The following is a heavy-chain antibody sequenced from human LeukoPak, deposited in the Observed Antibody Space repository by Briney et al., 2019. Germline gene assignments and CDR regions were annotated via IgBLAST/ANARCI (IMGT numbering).Heavy chain of an antibody. CDR2: ISGSGGST. D-gene: IGHD3-22*01. V-gene: IGHV3-23*01. CDR3: AKDLNYDSSGQYYFDY. J-gene: IGHJ4*02. Sequence: GGSLRLSCAASGFTFSSYGMSWVRQAPGKGLEWVSAISGSGGSTYYADSVKGRFTISRDNSKNTLYLQMNSLRAEDTAVYYCAKDLNYDSSGQYYFDYWGQGTLVTVSS. CDR1: GFTFSSYG.